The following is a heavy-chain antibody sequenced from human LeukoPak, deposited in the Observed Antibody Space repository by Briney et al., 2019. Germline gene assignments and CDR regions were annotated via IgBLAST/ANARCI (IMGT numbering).Heavy chain of an antibody. Sequence: SVKVSCKASGGTFSSYAISWVRQAPGQGLEWMGGIIPIFGTANYAQKFQGRVTITADESTSTAYMELSSLRSEDTAVYYCASRRHGSGWYVNYYYGMDVWGQGTTVTVSS. CDR1: GGTFSSYA. CDR2: IIPIFGTA. D-gene: IGHD6-19*01. V-gene: IGHV1-69*13. CDR3: ASRRHGSGWYVNYYYGMDV. J-gene: IGHJ6*02.